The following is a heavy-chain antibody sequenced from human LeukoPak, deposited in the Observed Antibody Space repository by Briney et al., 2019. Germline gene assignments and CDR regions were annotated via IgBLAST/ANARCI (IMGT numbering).Heavy chain of an antibody. CDR1: GYTFTDYY. J-gene: IGHJ4*02. D-gene: IGHD2-15*01. Sequence: ASVKVSCKGSGYTFTDYYLHWVRQAPGQGLEWVGYINPRDGGTSSPPNFRGRVTMTTDASSSTVYMELSRLTSDDTAIYYCAREGNGLLSKDLVYWGQGTLVTVSS. CDR2: INPRDGGT. CDR3: AREGNGLLSKDLVY. V-gene: IGHV1-2*02.